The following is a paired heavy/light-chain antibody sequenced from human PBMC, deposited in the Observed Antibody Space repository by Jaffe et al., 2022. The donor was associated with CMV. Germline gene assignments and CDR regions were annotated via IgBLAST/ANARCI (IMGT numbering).Heavy chain of an antibody. V-gene: IGHV3-15*01. J-gene: IGHJ4*02. CDR2: IKSKTDGETT. CDR3: TTGGKLFDH. Sequence: EVQLVESGGDLVKPGGSLRLSCAASGFTFSNAYMSWVRQAPGKGLEWVGRIKSKTDGETTEYTAPVKGRFTISRDDSKNTLNLQMNSLKIEDTAVYYCTTGGKLFDHWGQGTLVTVSS. CDR1: GFTFSNAY.
Light chain of an antibody. J-gene: IGKJ2*01. V-gene: IGKV4-1*01. CDR2: WAS. CDR1: QSVLYSSNNKHY. Sequence: DIVMTQSPDSLAVSLGERATINCKSSQSVLYSSNNKHYLAWYQQKPGQPPKLLIYWASTRQSGVPDRFSGSGSGTDFTLTISSLQAEDVAVYYCQQYYSSPRTFGQGTKLEIK. CDR3: QQYYSSPRT.